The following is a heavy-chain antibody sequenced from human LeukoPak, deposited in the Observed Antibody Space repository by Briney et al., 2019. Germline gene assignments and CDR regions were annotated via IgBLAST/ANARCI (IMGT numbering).Heavy chain of an antibody. CDR3: ARDGEAFGWNYAFDY. J-gene: IGHJ4*02. CDR1: GYTFTNYY. V-gene: IGHV1-2*02. Sequence: ASVKVSCKASGYTFTNYYMRWVRQAPGQGLEWMGWINPNSGGTNYAQKFQGRVTMTRDTSISTAYMELSRLRSDDTAVYYCARDGEAFGWNYAFDYWGQGTLVTVSS. CDR2: INPNSGGT. D-gene: IGHD1-7*01.